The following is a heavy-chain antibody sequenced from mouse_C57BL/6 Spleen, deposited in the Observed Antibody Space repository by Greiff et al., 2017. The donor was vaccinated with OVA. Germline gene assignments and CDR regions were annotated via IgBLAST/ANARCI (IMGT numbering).Heavy chain of an antibody. CDR1: GYTFTSYW. J-gene: IGHJ3*01. V-gene: IGHV1-64*01. Sequence: QVQLQQPGAELVKPGASVKLSCKASGYTFTSYWMHWVKQRPGQGLEWIGMIHPNSGSTNYNEKFKSKATLTVDKSSSTAYMQLISLTSEDSAVYYGARSLYDYDAFAYWGQGTLVTVSA. CDR3: ARSLYDYDAFAY. D-gene: IGHD2-4*01. CDR2: IHPNSGST.